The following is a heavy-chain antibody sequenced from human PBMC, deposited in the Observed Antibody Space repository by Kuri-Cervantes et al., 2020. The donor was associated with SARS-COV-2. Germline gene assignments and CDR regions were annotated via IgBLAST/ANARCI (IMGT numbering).Heavy chain of an antibody. CDR2: IKSKTDGGTT. D-gene: IGHD2-2*02. Sequence: GGSLRLSCAASGFTFSSYAMSWVRQAPGKGLEWVGRIKSKTDGGTTDYAAPVKGRFTISRDDSKNTLYLQMNSLKTEDTAVYYCTTGCSSTSCYRGVGYYYMDVWGKGTTVTVSS. CDR1: GFTFSSYA. V-gene: IGHV3-15*01. J-gene: IGHJ6*03. CDR3: TTGCSSTSCYRGVGYYYMDV.